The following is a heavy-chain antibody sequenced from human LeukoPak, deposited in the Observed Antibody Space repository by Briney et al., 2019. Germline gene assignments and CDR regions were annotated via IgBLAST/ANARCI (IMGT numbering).Heavy chain of an antibody. D-gene: IGHD2-15*01. V-gene: IGHV4-59*08. J-gene: IGHJ3*02. Sequence: SETLSLTCTVSGGSISSYHWSWIRQPPGKGLEWIGYMYYSGGANYSPSLKSRVTISVDTSKNQFSLKLSSVTAADTAVYYCARPGYCSGGSCYGAFDIWGQGTMVTVSS. CDR3: ARPGYCSGGSCYGAFDI. CDR2: MYYSGGA. CDR1: GGSISSYH.